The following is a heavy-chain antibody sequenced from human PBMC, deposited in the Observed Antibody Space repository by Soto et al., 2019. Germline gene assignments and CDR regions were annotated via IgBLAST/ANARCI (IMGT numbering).Heavy chain of an antibody. J-gene: IGHJ4*02. D-gene: IGHD3-10*01. V-gene: IGHV2-70*01. Sequence: SGPTLVNPTQTLTLTCTFSGFSLSTSGMCVSWIRQPPGKALEWLALIDWADDKYYSTSLETRLTISKDTSKSQVVLTMTNMDPVDTGTYFCARCDISGSFWDSWGQGTLVTVSS. CDR2: IDWADDK. CDR3: ARCDISGSFWDS. CDR1: GFSLSTSGMC.